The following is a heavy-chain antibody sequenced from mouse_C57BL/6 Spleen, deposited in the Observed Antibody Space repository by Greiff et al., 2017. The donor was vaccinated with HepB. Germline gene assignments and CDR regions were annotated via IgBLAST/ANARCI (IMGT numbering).Heavy chain of an antibody. CDR2: IWSGGST. V-gene: IGHV2-2*01. CDR3: ARTGYYYGSSLYYAMDY. Sequence: QVQLKESGPGLVQPSQSLSITCTVSGFSLTSYGVHWVRQSPGKGLEWLGVIWSGGSTDYNAAFISRLSISKDNSKSQVFFKMNSLQADDTAIYYCARTGYYYGSSLYYAMDYWGQGTSVTVSS. J-gene: IGHJ4*01. D-gene: IGHD1-1*01. CDR1: GFSLTSYG.